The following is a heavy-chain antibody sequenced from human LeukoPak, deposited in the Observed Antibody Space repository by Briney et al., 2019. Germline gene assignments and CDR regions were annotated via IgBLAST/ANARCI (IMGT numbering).Heavy chain of an antibody. CDR3: ARDYFSNRFDY. J-gene: IGHJ4*02. D-gene: IGHD4-11*01. V-gene: IGHV4-31*03. CDR2: IYYSGST. CDR1: GGSISGGCYY. Sequence: PSQTLSLTCTVSGGSISGGCYYWSWIRQHPGKGLEWIGNIYYSGSTYYNPSLKSRVTISVDTSKKQFSLKLNSVTAADTAVYYCARDYFSNRFDYWGQGTLVTVSS.